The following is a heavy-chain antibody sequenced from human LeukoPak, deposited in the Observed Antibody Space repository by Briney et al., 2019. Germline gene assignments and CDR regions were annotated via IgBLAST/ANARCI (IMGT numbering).Heavy chain of an antibody. CDR1: GFTVSSNY. V-gene: IGHV3-53*01. Sequence: GGSLRLSCAATGFTVSSNYMSWVRQAPGKGLEWVSVMYSGGSTYYADSVKGRFTISRDNSKNTLYLQMNSLRAEDTAVYYCAREPYDFWSGQGYYMDVWDKGTTVTVSS. CDR2: MYSGGST. D-gene: IGHD3-3*01. J-gene: IGHJ6*03. CDR3: AREPYDFWSGQGYYMDV.